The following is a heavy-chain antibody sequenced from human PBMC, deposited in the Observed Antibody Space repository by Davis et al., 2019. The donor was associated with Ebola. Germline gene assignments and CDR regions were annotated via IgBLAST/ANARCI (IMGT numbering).Heavy chain of an antibody. J-gene: IGHJ4*02. D-gene: IGHD5-18*01. Sequence: GESLKISCAASGFTFSDYYMSWIRQAPGKGLEWVSYISSSGSTIYYADSVKGRFTISRDNAKNSLYLQMNSLRAEDTAVYYCTSFIQDDDYWGQGTLVTVSS. CDR1: GFTFSDYY. V-gene: IGHV3-11*01. CDR2: ISSSGSTI. CDR3: TSFIQDDDY.